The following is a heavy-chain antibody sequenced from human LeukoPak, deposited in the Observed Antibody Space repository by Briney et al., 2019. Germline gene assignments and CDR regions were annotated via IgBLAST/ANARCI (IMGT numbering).Heavy chain of an antibody. D-gene: IGHD3-10*01. CDR1: GFTFTGYY. V-gene: IGHV1-2*02. CDR2: INPNSGGT. CDR3: ARGPRYGSGNYYNNY. Sequence: ASVKVSCKASGFTFTGYYIYWVRQAPGQGLEWMGWINPNSGGTNYALKFQGRVTMTRDTSISTAYMELSRLRSDDTAVYYCARGPRYGSGNYYNNYWGQRTLVTVSS. J-gene: IGHJ4*02.